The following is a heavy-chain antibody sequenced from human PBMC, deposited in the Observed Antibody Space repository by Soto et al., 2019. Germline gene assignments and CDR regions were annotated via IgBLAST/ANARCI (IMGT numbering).Heavy chain of an antibody. CDR1: GFSFSAYC. V-gene: IGHV3-7*01. CDR3: TRGGCSCESYCSVDF. CDR2: INQDGSER. D-gene: IGHD1-26*01. J-gene: IGHJ4*02. Sequence: EVQLVESGGGLVRPGGSLRLSCAASGFSFSAYCFTWVRQTPGKGLEWVANINQDGSERYYVDSVKGRFTISRDNAGKSLYLQMNNLRAEDTAVYYGTRGGCSCESYCSVDFWGQGTLVTVSS.